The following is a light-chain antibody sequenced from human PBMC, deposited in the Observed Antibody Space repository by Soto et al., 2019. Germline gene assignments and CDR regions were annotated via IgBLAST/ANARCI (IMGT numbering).Light chain of an antibody. V-gene: IGLV2-14*01. CDR3: SSYSSSGTLV. CDR1: SSDVGGHNF. Sequence: QSALTQPASVSGSPGQSITISCTGTSSDVGGHNFVSWYQQHPGRAPKLMMYDVRNRPSGVSNRFSGSKSANTASLTISGLQAEDEADYYCSSYSSSGTLVFGGGTQLTVL. CDR2: DVR. J-gene: IGLJ2*01.